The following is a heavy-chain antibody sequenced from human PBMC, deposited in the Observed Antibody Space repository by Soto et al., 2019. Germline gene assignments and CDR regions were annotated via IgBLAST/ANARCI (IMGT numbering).Heavy chain of an antibody. CDR1: GGNFSNYG. CDR2: IVPLFGTT. CDR3: ARASGRSWYNWFDP. J-gene: IGHJ5*02. D-gene: IGHD6-13*01. Sequence: GASVKVSCKASGGNFSNYGISWVRQAPGQGLEYMGGIVPLFGTTNYAHKFRGRVTITADESTSTVYMEVSSLKSEDTAVYFCARASGRSWYNWFDPWGQGXLVTVYS. V-gene: IGHV1-69*13.